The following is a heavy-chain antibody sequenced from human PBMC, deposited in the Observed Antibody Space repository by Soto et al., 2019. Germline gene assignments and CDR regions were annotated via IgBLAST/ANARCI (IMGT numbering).Heavy chain of an antibody. D-gene: IGHD1-26*01. J-gene: IGHJ4*02. Sequence: SETLSLTCPVSGGSISSYYWSWIRQPPGKGLEWIGYIYYSGSTNYNPSLKSRVTISVDTSKNQFSLKLSSVTAADTAVYYCARAGVGATVLGYYFDYWGQGTLVTVS. CDR2: IYYSGST. CDR3: ARAGVGATVLGYYFDY. V-gene: IGHV4-59*01. CDR1: GGSISSYY.